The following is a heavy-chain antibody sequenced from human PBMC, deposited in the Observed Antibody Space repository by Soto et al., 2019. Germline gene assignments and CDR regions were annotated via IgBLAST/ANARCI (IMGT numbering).Heavy chain of an antibody. CDR3: ARARIVVVPAARYNCFDP. J-gene: IGHJ5*02. CDR1: GGSFSGYY. V-gene: IGHV4-34*01. D-gene: IGHD2-2*01. Sequence: QVQLQQWGAGLLKPSETLSLTCAVYGGSFSGYYWSWIRQPPGKGLEWIGEINHSGSTNYNPSLKSRVTISVDTSKNQFSLKLSSVTAADTAVYSCARARIVVVPAARYNCFDPWGQGTLVTVSS. CDR2: INHSGST.